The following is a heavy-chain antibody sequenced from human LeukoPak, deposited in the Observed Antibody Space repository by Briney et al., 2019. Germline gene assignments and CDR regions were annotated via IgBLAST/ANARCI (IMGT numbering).Heavy chain of an antibody. D-gene: IGHD2-15*01. V-gene: IGHV3-23*01. Sequence: PGGSLRLSCAASGFTFSSYAMSWVRQAPGKGLEWVSAISGSGGSTYYADSVKGRFTISRDNSKNTLYLQMNSLRAEDTAVYYCAKGMEPLTEGYCSGGSCYSGEGNYHYYYYMDVWGKGTTVTVSS. CDR1: GFTFSSYA. J-gene: IGHJ6*03. CDR3: AKGMEPLTEGYCSGGSCYSGEGNYHYYYYMDV. CDR2: ISGSGGST.